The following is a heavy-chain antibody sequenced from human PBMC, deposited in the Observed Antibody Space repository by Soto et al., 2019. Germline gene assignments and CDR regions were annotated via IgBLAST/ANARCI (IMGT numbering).Heavy chain of an antibody. V-gene: IGHV2-26*04. Sequence: QVTVKESGPVLVKPTETLTLSCTVSGFSISNAGLGVSWIRQPQGMALEWLAHIFSNDRKSYSTSLKSRLTISKDTAKSQVVLTMTNMNPEDTATYYCALTDITSWYWFDPWGQGTLVTVSS. CDR1: GFSISNAGLG. CDR2: IFSNDRK. D-gene: IGHD6-13*01. J-gene: IGHJ5*02. CDR3: ALTDITSWYWFDP.